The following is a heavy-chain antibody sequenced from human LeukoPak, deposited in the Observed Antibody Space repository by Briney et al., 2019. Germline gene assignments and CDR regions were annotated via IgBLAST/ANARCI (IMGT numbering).Heavy chain of an antibody. Sequence: SETLSLTCTVSGGSISSSSYYWGWIRQPPGKGLEWIGSIYYSGSTYYNPSLKSRVTISVDTSKNQFSLKLSSVTAADTAVYYCAREMARSYYYMDVWGKGTTVTVSS. J-gene: IGHJ6*03. CDR2: IYYSGST. V-gene: IGHV4-39*07. D-gene: IGHD2-8*01. CDR3: AREMARSYYYMDV. CDR1: GGSISSSSYY.